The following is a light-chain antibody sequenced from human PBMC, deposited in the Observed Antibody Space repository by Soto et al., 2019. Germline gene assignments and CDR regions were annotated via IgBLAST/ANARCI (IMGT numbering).Light chain of an antibody. Sequence: EIVLTQSPGTLSLSPGERATLSCRASQSVSSKYLAWYQQKPGQAPRVLIYGTSIRASGVPERFSGDGSETDFTLTITRLEPEDFAVYYCQQYGSSLFTFGPGTKVDFK. V-gene: IGKV3-20*01. CDR2: GTS. CDR1: QSVSSKY. J-gene: IGKJ3*01. CDR3: QQYGSSLFT.